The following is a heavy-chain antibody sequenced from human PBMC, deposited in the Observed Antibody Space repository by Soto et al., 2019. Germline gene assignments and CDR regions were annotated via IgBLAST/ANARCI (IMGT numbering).Heavy chain of an antibody. CDR3: ASASYYDSSGYPFSGLDV. D-gene: IGHD3-22*01. Sequence: PGGSIKVSWQGSGDNIAGYWSGLVVQMPGKGMEWMWIIYPCDAYTNYSASFQGHVTISADKSISTAYLQWSSLKASDTAMYYCASASYYDSSGYPFSGLDVSGQAPTVTVSS. CDR2: IYPCDAYT. CDR1: GDNIAGYW. V-gene: IGHV5-10-1*01. J-gene: IGHJ6*02.